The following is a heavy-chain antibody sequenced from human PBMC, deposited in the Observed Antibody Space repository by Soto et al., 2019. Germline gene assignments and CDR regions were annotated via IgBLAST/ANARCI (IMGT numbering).Heavy chain of an antibody. J-gene: IGHJ1*01. D-gene: IGHD4-17*01. V-gene: IGHV4-59*01. CDR2: IYYSGST. CDR3: ARENYGGNSGYFQH. CDR1: GGSISSYY. Sequence: QVQLQESGPGLVRPSETLSLTCTVSGGSISSYYWNWIRQPPGKGLEWIGYIYYSGSTNYNPSLKSRVTRSVDTSKNQFSLKLSSVTAADTAVYYCARENYGGNSGYFQHWGQGTLVTVSS.